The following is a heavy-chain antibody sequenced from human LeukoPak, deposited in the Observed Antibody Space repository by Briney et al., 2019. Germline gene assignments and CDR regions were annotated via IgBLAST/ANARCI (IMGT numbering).Heavy chain of an antibody. D-gene: IGHD2-2*01. V-gene: IGHV4-38-2*01. CDR2: IYHSGST. CDR1: GYSISSGYY. Sequence: SETLSLTCAVSGYSISSGYYWGWIRPPTGKGLEWIGSIYHSGSTYYNPSLKSRVTISVDTSKNQFSLKLSSVTAADTAVYYCARQGSSTRRDAFDIWGQGTMVTVSS. CDR3: ARQGSSTRRDAFDI. J-gene: IGHJ3*02.